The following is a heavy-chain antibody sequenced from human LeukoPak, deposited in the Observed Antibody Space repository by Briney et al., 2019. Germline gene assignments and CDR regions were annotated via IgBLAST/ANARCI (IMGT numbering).Heavy chain of an antibody. CDR3: AKTRIWSGYYDY. J-gene: IGHJ4*02. D-gene: IGHD3-3*01. CDR1: GFTFSSYG. Sequence: PGGSLRLSCAASGFTFSSYGMHWVRQAPGKGLEWVAVISYDGSNKYYADSVKGRFTISRDNSKNTLYLQMNSLRAEDTAVYYCAKTRIWSGYYDYWGQGTLVTVSS. V-gene: IGHV3-30*18. CDR2: ISYDGSNK.